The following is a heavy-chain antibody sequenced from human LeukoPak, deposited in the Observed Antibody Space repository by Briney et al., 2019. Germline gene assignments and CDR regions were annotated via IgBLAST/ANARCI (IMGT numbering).Heavy chain of an antibody. D-gene: IGHD2/OR15-2a*01. CDR1: GGTFSSYA. CDR2: IIPIFGTA. CDR3: ARSKSNYFRDRDYYYYYMDV. J-gene: IGHJ6*03. Sequence: SVKVSCKASGGTFSSYAISWVRQAPGQGLEWMGGIIPIFGTANYAQKFQGRVTITTDESTSTAYMELSSLRSEDTAVYYCARSKSNYFRDRDYYYYYMDVWGKGTTVTVSS. V-gene: IGHV1-69*05.